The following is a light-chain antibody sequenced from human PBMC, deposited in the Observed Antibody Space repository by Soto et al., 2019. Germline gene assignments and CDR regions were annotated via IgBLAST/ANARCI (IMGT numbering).Light chain of an antibody. V-gene: IGKV3-11*01. J-gene: IGKJ4*01. Sequence: EIVLTQSPATRSLSPGERATLSCRASQSVSSYLAWYQQKPGQAPRLLSYDASNRATGIPARFSGSGSGTDFTLTISSLEPEDFAVYYCQQRSNWPPRLTFGGGTKVEIK. CDR1: QSVSSY. CDR2: DAS. CDR3: QQRSNWPPRLT.